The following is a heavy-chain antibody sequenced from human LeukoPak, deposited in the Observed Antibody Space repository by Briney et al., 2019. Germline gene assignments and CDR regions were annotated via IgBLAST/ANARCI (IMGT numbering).Heavy chain of an antibody. J-gene: IGHJ4*02. CDR2: ISSNGGST. V-gene: IGHV3-64*01. CDR3: PRRPLAPGSDY. D-gene: IGHD6-25*01. CDR1: GFTFSSYA. Sequence: GGSLRLSCAASGFTFSSYAMHWVRQAPGKGLEYVSAISSNGGSTYYANSVKGRFTISRDNSKNTLYLQMGSLIAEDRAVYSVPRRPLAPGSDYWGQGTLVTVSS.